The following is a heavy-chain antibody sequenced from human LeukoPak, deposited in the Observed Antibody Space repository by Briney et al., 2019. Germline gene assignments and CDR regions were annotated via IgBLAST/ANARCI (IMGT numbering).Heavy chain of an antibody. D-gene: IGHD2-21*02. J-gene: IGHJ4*02. Sequence: PGGSLRLSCAASGFTFSSYAMSWVRQAPGKGLEWVSAISGSGGSTYYADSVKGRFTISRDNSKNTLYLQMNSLRAEDTAVYYCAKDRIGQYCGGDCYSRSSYWGRGTLVTVSS. CDR3: AKDRIGQYCGGDCYSRSSY. CDR2: ISGSGGST. V-gene: IGHV3-23*01. CDR1: GFTFSSYA.